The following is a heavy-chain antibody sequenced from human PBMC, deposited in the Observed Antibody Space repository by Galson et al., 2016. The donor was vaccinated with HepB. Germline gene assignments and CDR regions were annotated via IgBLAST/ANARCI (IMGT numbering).Heavy chain of an antibody. D-gene: IGHD1-26*01. V-gene: IGHV2-70*04. Sequence: PALVKPTQTLKLTCSFSGFSLKTTGMRVSWIRQPPGKALEWVARIDWDGDKFYNASLMTRLTISKDISKDQVVLSITNMDPVDTATYFCARSFDSGPFDFWGRGALVTVSS. CDR2: IDWDGDK. J-gene: IGHJ4*02. CDR1: GFSLKTTGMR. CDR3: ARSFDSGPFDF.